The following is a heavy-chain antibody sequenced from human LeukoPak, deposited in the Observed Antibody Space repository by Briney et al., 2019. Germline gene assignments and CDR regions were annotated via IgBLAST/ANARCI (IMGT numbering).Heavy chain of an antibody. CDR1: GGSISSGGYY. Sequence: SQTLSLTCAVSGGSISSGGYYWSWIRQHPGKGLEWCGYIYYSGSTYYNPSLKRRVTISVDTSKKQFSLKLSSVTAADTAVYYCARVHSNSYYYYYYLDVWGKGTTVTVSS. V-gene: IGHV4-31*11. CDR3: ARVHSNSYYYYYYLDV. J-gene: IGHJ6*03. CDR2: IYYSGST. D-gene: IGHD4-11*01.